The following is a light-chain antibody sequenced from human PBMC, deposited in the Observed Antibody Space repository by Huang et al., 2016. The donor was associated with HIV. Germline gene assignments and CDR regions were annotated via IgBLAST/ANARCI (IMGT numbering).Light chain of an antibody. CDR2: DVS. CDR1: QGVSGY. CDR3: QQRRSWPLT. V-gene: IGKV3-11*01. J-gene: IGKJ4*01. Sequence: EIVLTQSPATLSLSPGERATLSCRASQGVSGYLAWYQQTPGQAPRLLIYDVSTRAPVIPGRFSGSGSGTDFTLTISSLEPEDFAVYYCQQRRSWPLTFGGGTKVEIK.